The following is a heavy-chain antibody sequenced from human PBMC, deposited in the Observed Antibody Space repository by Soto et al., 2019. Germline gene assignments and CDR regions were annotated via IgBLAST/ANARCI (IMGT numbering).Heavy chain of an antibody. V-gene: IGHV1-18*04. CDR2: ISAYNGNT. CDR1: GYTFTSYG. Sequence: ASVKVSRKASGYTFTSYGISWVRQAPGQGLEWMGWISAYNGNTNYAQKLQGRVTMTTDTSTSTAYMELRSLTSDDTAVYFCTTHPLSAGPFGGGYYSRPFDLWGRGSLVIVSS. D-gene: IGHD3-3*01. J-gene: IGHJ4*02. CDR3: TTHPLSAGPFGGGYYSRPFDL.